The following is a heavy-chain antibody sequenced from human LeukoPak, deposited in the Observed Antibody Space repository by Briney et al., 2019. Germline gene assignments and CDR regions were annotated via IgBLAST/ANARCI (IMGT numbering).Heavy chain of an antibody. CDR2: ISGSGSNT. V-gene: IGHV3-23*01. D-gene: IGHD1-1*01. CDR1: GFTFTSSA. CDR3: AKASNVPYWNRTPFDS. J-gene: IGHJ4*02. Sequence: GGSLRLSCAASGFTFTSSAMSWVRQAPGKGLEWVSAISGSGSNTNHADSVKGRFTISRDSSKTTVYLQMDSLRVEDTAVYYCAKASNVPYWNRTPFDSWGQVTLVTVSS.